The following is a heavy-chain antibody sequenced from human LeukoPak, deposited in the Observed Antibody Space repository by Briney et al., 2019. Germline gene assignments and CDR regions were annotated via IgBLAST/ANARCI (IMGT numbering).Heavy chain of an antibody. J-gene: IGHJ4*02. CDR2: ISSSGSTI. CDR3: ARDTRDYGDYVQGFDY. Sequence: GGPLRLSCAASGFTFSDYYMSWIRQAPGKGLEWVSYISSSGSTIYYADSVKGRFTISRDNAKNSLYLQMNSLRAEDTAVYYCARDTRDYGDYVQGFDYWGQGTLVTVSS. CDR1: GFTFSDYY. D-gene: IGHD4-17*01. V-gene: IGHV3-11*01.